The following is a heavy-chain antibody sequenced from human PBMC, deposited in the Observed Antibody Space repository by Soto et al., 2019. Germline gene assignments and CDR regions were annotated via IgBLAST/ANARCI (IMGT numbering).Heavy chain of an antibody. CDR1: GFSVSNLY. J-gene: IGHJ4*02. D-gene: IGHD3-3*01. CDR2: ISSGGST. CDR3: ARDTLGGAYDFCH. V-gene: IGHV3-66*01. Sequence: EVQLVESGGGLVQPGGSLRLSCAASGFSVSNLYMTWVRQAPGKGLEWVSVISSGGSTYYADSVKGRFTISRANSKNTLYLEMKSLRAGDTAVYYCARDTLGGAYDFCHGGQGTLVTVSS.